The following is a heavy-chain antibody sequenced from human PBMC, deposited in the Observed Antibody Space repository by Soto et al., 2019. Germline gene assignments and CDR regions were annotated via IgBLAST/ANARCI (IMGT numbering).Heavy chain of an antibody. CDR2: ISYDGSNK. D-gene: IGHD2-8*01. V-gene: IGHV3-30*18. J-gene: IGHJ6*02. CDR3: AKERATVLMVYAIYYYYGMDV. Sequence: QVQLVESGGGVVQPGRSLRLSCAASGFTFSSYGMHWVRQAPGKGLEWVAVISYDGSNKYYADSVKGRFTISRDNSKNTLYQQMNSLRAEDTAVYYCAKERATVLMVYAIYYYYGMDVWGQGTTVTVSS. CDR1: GFTFSSYG.